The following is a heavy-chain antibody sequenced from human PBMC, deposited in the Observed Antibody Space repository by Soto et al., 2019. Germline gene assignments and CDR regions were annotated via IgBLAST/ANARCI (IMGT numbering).Heavy chain of an antibody. J-gene: IGHJ4*02. D-gene: IGHD3-22*01. V-gene: IGHV1-46*01. Sequence: QVQLVQSGAEVKKPGASVKVSCKASGYIFTNHYIHWVRQAPGQGLEWMGRINPSCGSTNYLQKFQGTSTMTRGTSTSTVYLALSSLRSEDTAVYFCARADYYDSSGFYYDCWGQGTLVTVSS. CDR3: ARADYYDSSGFYYDC. CDR2: INPSCGST. CDR1: GYIFTNHY.